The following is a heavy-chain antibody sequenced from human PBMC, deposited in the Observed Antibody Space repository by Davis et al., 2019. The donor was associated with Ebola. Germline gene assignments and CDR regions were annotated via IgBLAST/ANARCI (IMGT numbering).Heavy chain of an antibody. CDR2: ISGSGGST. CDR1: GFTFSSYA. CDR3: AKQADSSSWYYFDY. V-gene: IGHV3-23*01. Sequence: GESLKISCAASGFTFSSYAMSWVHQAPGKGLEWVSAISGSGGSTYYADSVKGRFTISRDNSKNTLYLQMNSLRADDTAVYYCAKQADSSSWYYFDYWGQGTLVTVSS. J-gene: IGHJ4*02. D-gene: IGHD6-13*01.